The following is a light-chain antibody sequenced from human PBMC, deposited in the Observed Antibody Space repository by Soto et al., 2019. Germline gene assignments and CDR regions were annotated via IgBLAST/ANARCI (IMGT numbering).Light chain of an antibody. V-gene: IGLV3-21*02. Sequence: SYELTQPPSVSVAPGQTARITCGGNNIGSKSVHWYQQKPGQAPVLVVYDDSDRPSGIPERFSGSNSGNTATLTISRFEAGDEADYYCQVWDSSSDHSYVFGTGTKLTVL. CDR1: NIGSKS. CDR3: QVWDSSSDHSYV. J-gene: IGLJ1*01. CDR2: DDS.